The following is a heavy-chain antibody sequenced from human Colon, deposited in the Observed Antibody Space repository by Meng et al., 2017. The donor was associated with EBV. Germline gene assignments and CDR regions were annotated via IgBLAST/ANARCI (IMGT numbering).Heavy chain of an antibody. V-gene: IGHV4-4*03. Sequence: QVRLQESGHGLVKPPGTLSLTCAVSGGSISSSTWWSWVRQPSGKGLEWIGEIYHNGSTNYNPSLKSRVTISVAKSKNQFSLKLSSVTAADTAVYYCARVVTALWGYYFDYWGQGTLVTASS. CDR3: ARVVTALWGYYFDY. D-gene: IGHD2-21*02. CDR2: IYHNGST. CDR1: GGSISSSTW. J-gene: IGHJ4*02.